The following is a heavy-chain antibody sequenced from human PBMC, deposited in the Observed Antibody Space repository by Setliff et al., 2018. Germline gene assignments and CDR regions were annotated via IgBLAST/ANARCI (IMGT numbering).Heavy chain of an antibody. D-gene: IGHD3-3*01. CDR3: ARQAIFGSDAFDI. CDR1: GYSFTNYW. V-gene: IGHV5-51*01. J-gene: IGHJ3*02. CDR2: IYPGDSDT. Sequence: PGESLKISCKGSGYSFTNYWIGWVRQMPGKGLEWMGIIYPGDSDTRYSPSFQGQVTISAGKSISTAYLQWSSLKASDTAMYYCARQAIFGSDAFDIWGQGTMVTVSS.